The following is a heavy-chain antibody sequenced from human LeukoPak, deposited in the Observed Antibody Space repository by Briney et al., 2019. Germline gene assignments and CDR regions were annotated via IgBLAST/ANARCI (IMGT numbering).Heavy chain of an antibody. CDR3: ARHSPYYYDSSGYYSGAHDAFDI. CDR1: GGSISSHY. Sequence: SETLSLTCTVSGGSISSHYWNWIRQSPGKGLEWIGYIYYSGNTNYNPSLKSRVTISVDTSKNQFSLKLHSVTAADTAVYYCARHSPYYYDSSGYYSGAHDAFDIWGQGTMVTVSS. V-gene: IGHV4-59*11. J-gene: IGHJ3*02. D-gene: IGHD3-22*01. CDR2: IYYSGNT.